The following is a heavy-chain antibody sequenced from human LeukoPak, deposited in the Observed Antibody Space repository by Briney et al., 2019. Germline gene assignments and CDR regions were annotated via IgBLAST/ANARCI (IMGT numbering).Heavy chain of an antibody. J-gene: IGHJ4*02. V-gene: IGHV3-53*01. Sequence: QAGGSLRLSCAASGFTVSSNYMSWVRQAPGKGLEWVSLIFSGGNTYYPDSVKGRFTISRDNSKNSLYLQMNSLRVEDTAMYYCARTTEGGNSGGWPYFDYWGQGTLVTVSP. CDR1: GFTVSSNY. CDR2: IFSGGNT. D-gene: IGHD6-19*01. CDR3: ARTTEGGNSGGWPYFDY.